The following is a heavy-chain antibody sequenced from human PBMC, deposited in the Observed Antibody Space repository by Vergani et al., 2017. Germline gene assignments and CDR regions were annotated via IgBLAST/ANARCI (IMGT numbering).Heavy chain of an antibody. Sequence: VHLVESGGGVVQPGRSLRLSCVVSGCTFSSHAMSWVRQGHGQGLECVSSIKNTGDSTHYADSVKGRFTISRDNSKNTLYLQMNSLRVEDTAVYYCGRGSDNYNWGQGTLVTVSS. CDR3: GRGSDNYN. D-gene: IGHD5-24*01. J-gene: IGHJ4*02. CDR2: IKNTGDST. CDR1: GCTFSSHA. V-gene: IGHV3-23*04.